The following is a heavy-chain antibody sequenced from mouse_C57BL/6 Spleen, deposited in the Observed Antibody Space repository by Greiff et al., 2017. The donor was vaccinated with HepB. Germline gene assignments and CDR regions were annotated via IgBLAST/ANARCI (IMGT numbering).Heavy chain of an antibody. V-gene: IGHV1-53*01. CDR1: GYTFTSYW. D-gene: IGHD1-1*01. CDR2: INPSNGGT. CDR3: ARWLYYGSEDYAMDY. Sequence: QVQLQQPGTELVKPGASVKLSCKASGYTFTSYWMHWVKQRPGQGLEWIGNINPSNGGTNYNEKFKSKATLTVDKSSSTAYMQLSSLTSEDSAVYYCARWLYYGSEDYAMDYWGQGTSVTVSS. J-gene: IGHJ4*01.